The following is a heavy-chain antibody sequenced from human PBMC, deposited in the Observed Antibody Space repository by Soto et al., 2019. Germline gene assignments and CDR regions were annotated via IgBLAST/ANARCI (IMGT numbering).Heavy chain of an antibody. CDR2: IYYSGST. V-gene: IGHV4-30-4*01. J-gene: IGHJ5*02. Sequence: QVQLQESGPGLVKPSQTLSLTCTVSGGSISSGDYYWSWSRQPPGKGLEWIGYIYYSGSTYYNPSLKSRVTISVDTSKNQFSLMLSSVTAADTAVYYCARERPDGARLDPWGQGTLVTASS. D-gene: IGHD6-6*01. CDR1: GGSISSGDYY. CDR3: ARERPDGARLDP.